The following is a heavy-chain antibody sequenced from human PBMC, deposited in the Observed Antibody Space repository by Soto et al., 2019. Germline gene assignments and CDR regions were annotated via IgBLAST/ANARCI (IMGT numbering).Heavy chain of an antibody. CDR2: IYPDDSHI. J-gene: IGHJ4*02. Sequence: GESLKISCKGSGYRFTNYWIAWMRQMPGKGLEWMGVIYPDDSHIKYSPSFQGQVTFSADKSISTAYLQWSSLKASDTAMYYCARQTGTSPFYFDYWGQGTLVTRLL. V-gene: IGHV5-51*01. CDR1: GYRFTNYW. D-gene: IGHD1-1*01. CDR3: ARQTGTSPFYFDY.